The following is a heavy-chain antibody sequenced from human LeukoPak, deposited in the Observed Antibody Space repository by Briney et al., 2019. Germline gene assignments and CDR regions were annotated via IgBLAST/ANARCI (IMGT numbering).Heavy chain of an antibody. V-gene: IGHV4-61*02. Sequence: PSETLSLTCNVSGYSISSGDYYWTWIRQPAGKGLEWIGRVDLGGTPSYKHSLISRVTVSVASSKNQFSLSLTSVTAADTATYYCAREGAYCSGTDCFATTVDAWGPGALVTVSS. CDR1: GYSISSGDYY. J-gene: IGHJ5*02. D-gene: IGHD2-2*01. CDR3: AREGAYCSGTDCFATTVDA. CDR2: VDLGGTP.